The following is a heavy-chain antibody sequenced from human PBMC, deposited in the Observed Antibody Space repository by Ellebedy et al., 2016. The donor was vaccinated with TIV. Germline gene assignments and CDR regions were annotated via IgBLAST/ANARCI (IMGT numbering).Heavy chain of an antibody. J-gene: IGHJ3*02. D-gene: IGHD1-1*01. CDR1: GFTFSNYA. CDR3: ARLKLEFDAFDI. CDR2: FSHDGSKK. Sequence: GESLKISCAASGFTFSNYAMHWVRQAPGKGLEWVAVFSHDGSKKDHADSVKGRFTISRDNSKNTLYLQMNSLSVEDTAVYYCARLKLEFDAFDIWGQGTMVTVSS. V-gene: IGHV3-30*04.